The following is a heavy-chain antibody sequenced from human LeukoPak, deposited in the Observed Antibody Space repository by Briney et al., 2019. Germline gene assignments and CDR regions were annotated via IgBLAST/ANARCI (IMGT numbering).Heavy chain of an antibody. CDR3: ARGPKYCSSTSCYDFWFDP. CDR2: IYTSGST. CDR1: GGSISSGSYY. Sequence: SETLSHTCTVSGGSISSGSYYWRWDRQPAGKGLEWIGRIYTSGSTNYNPSLKSRVTISVDTSKNQFSLKLSSVTAADTAVYYCARGPKYCSSTSCYDFWFDPWGQGTLVTVSS. V-gene: IGHV4-61*02. J-gene: IGHJ5*02. D-gene: IGHD2-2*01.